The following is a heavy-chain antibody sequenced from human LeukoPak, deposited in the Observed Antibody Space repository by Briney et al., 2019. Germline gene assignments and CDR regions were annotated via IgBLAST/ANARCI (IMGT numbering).Heavy chain of an antibody. D-gene: IGHD2-15*01. CDR3: AREYYCSGGSCYPRAFDI. J-gene: IGHJ3*02. CDR2: ISSSSSYI. CDR1: GFTFSRYS. V-gene: IGHV3-21*01. Sequence: GGSLRLSCAASGFTFSRYSMNWVRQAPGKGLEWVSSISSSSSYIYYADSVKGRFTISRDNAKNSLYLQMNSLRAEDTAVYYCAREYYCSGGSCYPRAFDIWGQGTMATVSS.